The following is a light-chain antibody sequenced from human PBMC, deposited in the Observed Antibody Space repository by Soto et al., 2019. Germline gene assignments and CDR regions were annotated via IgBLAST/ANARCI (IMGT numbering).Light chain of an antibody. CDR3: SSFSCITPEV. Sequence: QSALTQPASVSGSPGQSITISCTGTSSDVGGYSYVSWYQQHPGKTPKLMIYEVSNRPSGVSDRFSGSKSGNTASLTISGLQTEDEADYYCSSFSCITPEVFGRGTKLTVL. CDR2: EVS. J-gene: IGLJ2*01. CDR1: SSDVGGYSY. V-gene: IGLV2-14*01.